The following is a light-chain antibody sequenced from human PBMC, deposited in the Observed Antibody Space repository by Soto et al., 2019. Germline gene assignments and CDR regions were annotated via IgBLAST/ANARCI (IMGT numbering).Light chain of an antibody. J-gene: IGKJ4*01. CDR2: DAS. CDR1: PDIRNY. V-gene: IGKV1-33*01. CDR3: QQYANLPFS. Sequence: DIQMSQSPSSLSASVGDRVTITCQANPDIRNYLNWYQHKPGKPPKLLIYDASNLETGVPSRFSRSKSGTAFTFTITSLKPEDIATYYCQQYANLPFSFGGGTKVEIK.